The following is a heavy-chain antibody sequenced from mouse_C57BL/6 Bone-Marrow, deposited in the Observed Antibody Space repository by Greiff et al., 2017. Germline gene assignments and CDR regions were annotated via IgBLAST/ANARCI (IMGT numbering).Heavy chain of an antibody. CDR3: ASGLPFISSFDS. CDR1: GYSINSGYY. J-gene: IGHJ2*01. V-gene: IGHV3-6*01. CDR2: ISYDGSN. Sequence: EVKLQESGPGLVKPSQSLSLTCSVTGYSINSGYYWNWIRQFPGNKLEWMGYISYDGSNNYNPSLKNRISITRDTSKNQFFLKLNSVTTEDTAIYYCASGLPFISSFDSWRQGTTLTVSS. D-gene: IGHD1-1*01.